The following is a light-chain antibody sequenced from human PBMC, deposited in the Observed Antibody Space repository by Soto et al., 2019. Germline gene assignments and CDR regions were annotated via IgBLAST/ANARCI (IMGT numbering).Light chain of an antibody. CDR1: SSDVGGYNY. J-gene: IGLJ3*02. CDR3: CSYAGSYIWI. Sequence: QSALTQPASVSGSPGQSITISCTGTSSDVGGYNYVSWYQQHPGKVPKLMICGVTNRPPGVSNRFSGSKSGNTASLTISGLQTEDEADYYCCSYAGSYIWIFGGGTKLTVL. CDR2: GVT. V-gene: IGLV2-14*01.